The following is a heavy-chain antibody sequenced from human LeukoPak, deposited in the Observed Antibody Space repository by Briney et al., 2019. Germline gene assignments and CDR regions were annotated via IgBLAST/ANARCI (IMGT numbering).Heavy chain of an antibody. V-gene: IGHV3-30*02. D-gene: IGHD2-2*01. CDR2: IRYDGSHK. Sequence: GGSLRLSCAASGFTFSSYGMHWVRQAPGKGLEWVAFIRYDGSHKYYADSVKGRFTISRDNSKNTLYLQMNSLRAEDTAVYYCAKDGGYCSSTSCPEDNWFDPWGQGTLVTVSS. J-gene: IGHJ5*02. CDR1: GFTFSSYG. CDR3: AKDGGYCSSTSCPEDNWFDP.